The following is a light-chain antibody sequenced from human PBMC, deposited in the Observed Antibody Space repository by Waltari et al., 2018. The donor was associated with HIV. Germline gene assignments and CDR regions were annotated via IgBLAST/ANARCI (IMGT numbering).Light chain of an antibody. CDR2: GNN. Sequence: QPVLTQPPSASGTPGQRVIIPCSGSSSNTGRHAVSWYQHLPGSTPTLLIFGNNQRSSGVPDRFSGSKSATSASLAISGLRSVDEADYSCAAWDDSLDGPVFGGGTKLTVL. V-gene: IGLV1-44*01. CDR3: AAWDDSLDGPV. J-gene: IGLJ2*01. CDR1: SSNTGRHA.